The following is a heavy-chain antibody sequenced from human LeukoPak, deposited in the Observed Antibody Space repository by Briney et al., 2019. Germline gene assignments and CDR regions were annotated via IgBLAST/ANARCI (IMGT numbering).Heavy chain of an antibody. J-gene: IGHJ4*02. Sequence: KPGGSLRLSCAASGFTFSSYSMNWVRQAPGKGLEWVSSISSSSSYIYYADSVKGRFTISRDNSKNTLFLQMNSLRAEDTAVYYCAKEAQGCSITSCYFDSWGQGTLVTVSS. V-gene: IGHV3-21*04. CDR2: ISSSSSYI. CDR1: GFTFSSYS. D-gene: IGHD2-2*01. CDR3: AKEAQGCSITSCYFDS.